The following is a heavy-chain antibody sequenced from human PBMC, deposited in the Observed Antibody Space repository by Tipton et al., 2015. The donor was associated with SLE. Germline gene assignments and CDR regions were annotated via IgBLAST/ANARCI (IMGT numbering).Heavy chain of an antibody. CDR2: IYTSGST. CDR3: ARTIAVAGAYFDY. CDR1: GGSFSGYY. Sequence: TLSLTCAVYGGSFSGYYWSWIRQPPGKGLEWIGYIYTSGSTNYNPSLKSRVTISVDTSKNQFSLKLSSVTAADTAVYYCARTIAVAGAYFDYWDQGTLVTVSS. D-gene: IGHD6-19*01. V-gene: IGHV4-4*09. J-gene: IGHJ4*02.